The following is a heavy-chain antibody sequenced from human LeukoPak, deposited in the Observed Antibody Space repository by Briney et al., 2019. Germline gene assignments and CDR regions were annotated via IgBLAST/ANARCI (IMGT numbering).Heavy chain of an antibody. CDR1: GFTFSSYW. CDR2: IKQDGSEK. D-gene: IGHD4-17*01. V-gene: IGHV3-7*01. J-gene: IGHJ5*02. Sequence: GGSLRFSCAASGFTFSSYWMSWVRQAPGKGLEWVASIKQDGSEKYYVDSVKGRFTISRDNAKNSLYLQMNSLRAEDTALYYCARAPGEGWFDPWGQGTLVTVSS. CDR3: ARAPGEGWFDP.